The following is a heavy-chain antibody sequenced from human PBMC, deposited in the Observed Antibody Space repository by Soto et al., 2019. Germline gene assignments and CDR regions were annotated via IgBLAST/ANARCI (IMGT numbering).Heavy chain of an antibody. CDR3: ASAQFEHGDYRLDY. CDR2: IYTSGST. V-gene: IGHV4-4*07. J-gene: IGHJ4*02. D-gene: IGHD4-17*01. CDR1: GGSISSYY. Sequence: PSETLSLTCTVSGGSISSYYWSWIRQPAGKGLEWIGRIYTSGSTNYNPSLKSRVTMSVDTSKNQFSLKLSSVTAADTAVYYCASAQFEHGDYRLDYWGQGTLVTVSS.